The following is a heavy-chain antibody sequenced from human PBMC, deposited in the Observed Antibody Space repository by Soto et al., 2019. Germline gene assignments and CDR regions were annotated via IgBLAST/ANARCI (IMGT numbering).Heavy chain of an antibody. CDR1: GGTFSSYA. D-gene: IGHD3-10*01. Sequence: SVKVSCKASGGTFSSYAISWVRQAPGQGLEWMGGIIPIFGTANYAQKFQGRVTITADESTSTAYMELSSLRSEDTAVYYCAGLSVLLWFGEYYYGMDVWGQGTTVPVSS. V-gene: IGHV1-69*13. CDR3: AGLSVLLWFGEYYYGMDV. J-gene: IGHJ6*02. CDR2: IIPIFGTA.